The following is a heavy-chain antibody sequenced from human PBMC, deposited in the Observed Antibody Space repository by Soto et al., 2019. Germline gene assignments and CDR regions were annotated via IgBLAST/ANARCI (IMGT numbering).Heavy chain of an antibody. CDR2: IYGPGYT. V-gene: IGHV3-53*01. CDR3: AASVTTAGAYDV. J-gene: IGHJ3*01. D-gene: IGHD4-17*01. Sequence: GGSLRLSCAASGFSVSSKYMIWVRQVPGKGLEWVSAIYGPGYTYYPESARGRFTISRGTSKNTVSLQMSGLRAEDTAVYYCAASVTTAGAYDVWGLGTKVTVSS. CDR1: GFSVSSKY.